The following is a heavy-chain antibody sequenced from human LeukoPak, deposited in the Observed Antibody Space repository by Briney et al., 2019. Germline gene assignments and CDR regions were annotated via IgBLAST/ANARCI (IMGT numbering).Heavy chain of an antibody. D-gene: IGHD2-15*01. CDR1: GFTFSSYA. Sequence: HPGGSLRLSCSASGFTFSSYAMHWVRQAPGKGLEYVSAISSNGGSTYYADSVKGRFTISRDNSKNTLYLQMSSLRAEDTAVYYRGKDSCSGGSCYSFHPWGQGTLVTVSS. V-gene: IGHV3-64D*06. J-gene: IGHJ5*02. CDR3: GKDSCSGGSCYSFHP. CDR2: ISSNGGST.